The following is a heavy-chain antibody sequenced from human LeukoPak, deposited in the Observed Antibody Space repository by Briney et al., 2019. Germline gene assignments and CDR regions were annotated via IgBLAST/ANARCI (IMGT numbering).Heavy chain of an antibody. CDR2: INHSGST. CDR1: GGSFSGYY. V-gene: IGHV4-34*01. CDR3: ARRTDIVLMVYAIVGYFDY. J-gene: IGHJ4*02. Sequence: SETLSLTCAVYGGSFSGYYWSWIRQPPGKGLEWIGEINHSGSTNYNPSLKSRVTISVDTSKNQFSLKLSSVTAADTAVYYCARRTDIVLMVYAIVGYFDYWGQGTLVTVSS. D-gene: IGHD2-8*01.